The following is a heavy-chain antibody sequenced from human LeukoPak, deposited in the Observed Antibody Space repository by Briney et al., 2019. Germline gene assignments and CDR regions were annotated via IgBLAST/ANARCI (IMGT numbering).Heavy chain of an antibody. CDR2: ISSSSSYI. CDR1: GFTFSSYW. CDR3: ARKYCSSTSCEGYYFDY. V-gene: IGHV3-21*01. J-gene: IGHJ4*02. Sequence: GGSLRLSCAASGFTFSSYWMNWVRQAPGKGLEWVSSISSSSSYIYYADSVKGRFTISRDNAKNSLYLQMNSLRAEDTAVYYCARKYCSSTSCEGYYFDYWGQGTLVTVSS. D-gene: IGHD2-2*01.